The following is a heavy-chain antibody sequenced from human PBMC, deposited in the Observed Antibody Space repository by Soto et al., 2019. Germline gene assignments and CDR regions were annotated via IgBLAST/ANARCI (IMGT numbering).Heavy chain of an antibody. V-gene: IGHV4-34*01. Sequence: SETLSLTCAVYGGSFGGYYWSWIRQPPGKGLEWIGEINHSGGTNYNPSLKSRVTISVDTSKNQFSLKLSSVTAADTAVYYCARGRYDFWSAYGMDVWGQGTTVTVSS. CDR1: GGSFGGYY. CDR3: ARGRYDFWSAYGMDV. D-gene: IGHD3-3*01. J-gene: IGHJ6*02. CDR2: INHSGGT.